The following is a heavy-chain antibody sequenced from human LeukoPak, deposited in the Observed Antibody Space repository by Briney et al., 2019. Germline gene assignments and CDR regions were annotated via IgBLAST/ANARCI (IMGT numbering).Heavy chain of an antibody. D-gene: IGHD3-16*01. CDR3: AKDDDWGRYKH. Sequence: PGGSLSFSCSASGFTFSSYAMRWDRPGPGKGLGWVLAISGSGGSTYYTDSVKGRFTISRDNSKNTQYLQMNSLRAEDTAVYYCAKDDDWGRYKHWGQGTLVTVSS. J-gene: IGHJ1*01. V-gene: IGHV3-23*01. CDR2: ISGSGGST. CDR1: GFTFSSYA.